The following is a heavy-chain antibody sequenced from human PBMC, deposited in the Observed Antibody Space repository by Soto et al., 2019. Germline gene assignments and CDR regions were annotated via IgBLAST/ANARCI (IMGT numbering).Heavy chain of an antibody. D-gene: IGHD4-17*01. CDR2: ISYDGRNK. CDR1: GFSFSKYA. CDR3: ARETHRGDYGPLDL. J-gene: IGHJ5*02. Sequence: QVLLVESGGGVVQPGRSLQLSCTASGFSFSKYAMHWVRQAPGKGLEWVAVISYDGRNKDDADSVKGRFTISRDNSKSTLFLQMNSLGPADTALYYCARETHRGDYGPLDLWGQGTLVTVS. V-gene: IGHV3-30*04.